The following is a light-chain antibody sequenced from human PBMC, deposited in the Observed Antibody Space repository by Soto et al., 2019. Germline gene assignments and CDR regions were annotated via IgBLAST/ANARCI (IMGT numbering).Light chain of an antibody. J-gene: IGKJ1*01. CDR3: QHYNSYSEA. CDR2: KAS. Sequence: DMQMTQSPSILSASVGDSVTITCRASQTIDTWLAWYQQKPGKAPKLLIYKASTLKSGVPSRFSGSGSGTEFTLTISSLQPDDFATYYCQHYNSYSEAFGQGTKVDIK. CDR1: QTIDTW. V-gene: IGKV1-5*03.